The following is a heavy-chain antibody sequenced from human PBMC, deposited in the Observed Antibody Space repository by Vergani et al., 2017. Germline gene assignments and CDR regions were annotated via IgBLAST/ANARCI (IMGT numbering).Heavy chain of an antibody. CDR2: VSGSSATP. CDR1: GFSFPGYA. D-gene: IGHD5-12*01. CDR3: TTCSRGYTGYFFVY. Sequence: EVQLLESGGGLVQPGGSLRLFCEASGFSFPGYAMSWVRQAPGKGLEWVSSVSGSSATPYYADSVKGRFIISRDNSKSTLDLQMNSLRADDPAVYYCTTCSRGYTGYFFVYWGQGALATVSS. J-gene: IGHJ4*02. V-gene: IGHV3-23*01.